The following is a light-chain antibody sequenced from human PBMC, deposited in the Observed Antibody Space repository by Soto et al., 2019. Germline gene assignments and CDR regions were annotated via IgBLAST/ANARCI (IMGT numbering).Light chain of an antibody. CDR1: QGIRYD. Sequence: AIQVTQSPSSLSASVGDTVTITCRASQGIRYDLRWYQQKPGEPPKLLIYATSRLQSGVPSRFSGSGSGTDFTLTISSLQPEDSATYYCLQDYDYPLTCGGGTEVHLK. CDR3: LQDYDYPLT. J-gene: IGKJ4*01. CDR2: ATS. V-gene: IGKV1-6*01.